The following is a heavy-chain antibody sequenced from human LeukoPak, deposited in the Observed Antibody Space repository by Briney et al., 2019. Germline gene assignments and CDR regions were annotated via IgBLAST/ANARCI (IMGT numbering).Heavy chain of an antibody. D-gene: IGHD3-22*01. CDR1: GFTFSSYA. CDR2: ISGSGGST. J-gene: IGHJ4*02. Sequence: QPGGSLRLSCAASGFTFSSYAMSWVRQAPGKGLEWVSAISGSGGSTYYADSVKGRFTISGDNSKNTLYLQMNSLRAEDTAVYYCAKGWSSGYYYAVECWGQGTLVTVSS. V-gene: IGHV3-23*01. CDR3: AKGWSSGYYYAVEC.